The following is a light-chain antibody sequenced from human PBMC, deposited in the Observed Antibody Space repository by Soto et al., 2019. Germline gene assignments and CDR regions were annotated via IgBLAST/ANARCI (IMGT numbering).Light chain of an antibody. V-gene: IGKV2-30*01. CDR2: AVS. CDR3: MQATHWPHT. J-gene: IGKJ2*01. Sequence: DVVMTQSPLSLPVTLGQPASISCRSGQGLVYTDGNTYLTWFQQRPGRSPRRLIYAVSNRDSGVPDRFSGSGSGTEFTLKISRVEAEDVAIYYCMQATHWPHTFGQGTKLEIK. CDR1: QGLVYTDGNTY.